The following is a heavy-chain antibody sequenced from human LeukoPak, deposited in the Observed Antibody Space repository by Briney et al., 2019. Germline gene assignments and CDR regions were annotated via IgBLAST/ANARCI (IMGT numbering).Heavy chain of an antibody. V-gene: IGHV3-53*01. J-gene: IGHJ5*02. CDR3: ARGGGYRPFDP. CDR2: IYSGGST. Sequence: GGSLRLTCAVSGFTVSSNYMSWVRQAPGKGLEWVSVIYSGGSTYYADSVKGRFTISRDNSKYTLYLQMNSLRAEDTAVYYCARGGGYRPFDPWGQGTLVTVSS. CDR1: GFTVSSNY. D-gene: IGHD3-16*02.